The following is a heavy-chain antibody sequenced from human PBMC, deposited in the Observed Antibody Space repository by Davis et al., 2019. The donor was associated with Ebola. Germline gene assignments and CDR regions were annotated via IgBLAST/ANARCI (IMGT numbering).Heavy chain of an antibody. J-gene: IGHJ4*02. Sequence: AASVKVSCKASGGTFINYAISWVRQAPGQGLEWMGWISAYNGNTNYAQKLQGRVTMTTDTSTSTAYLDLSSLRSDDTAVFYCARATFGYNSGWYADYWGQGTLVTVSS. D-gene: IGHD6-19*01. CDR1: GGTFINYA. CDR2: ISAYNGNT. V-gene: IGHV1-18*01. CDR3: ARATFGYNSGWYADY.